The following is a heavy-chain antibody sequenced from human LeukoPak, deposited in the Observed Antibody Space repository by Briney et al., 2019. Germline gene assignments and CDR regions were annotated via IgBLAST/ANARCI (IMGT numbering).Heavy chain of an antibody. V-gene: IGHV4-61*01. J-gene: IGHJ4*02. CDR3: ARLGYDSSGYYSYFDY. D-gene: IGHD3-22*01. CDR1: GASVSSGSYY. CDR2: IHYSGST. Sequence: SETLSLTCTVSGASVSSGSYYWTWIRQPPGKGLEWIEYIHYSGSTKYNPSLKSRVTISVDTSKNQFSLKLSSVTAADTAVYYCARLGYDSSGYYSYFDYWGQGTLVTVSS.